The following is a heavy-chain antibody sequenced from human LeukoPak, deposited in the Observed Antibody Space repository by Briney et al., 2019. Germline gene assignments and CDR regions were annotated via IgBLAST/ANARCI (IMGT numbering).Heavy chain of an antibody. CDR1: GYTFTSYG. CDR3: ATGLQGGYDYVWEYYFDY. D-gene: IGHD3-16*01. CDR2: ISAYNGNT. V-gene: IGHV1-18*01. Sequence: ASVKVSCKASGYTFTSYGISWVRQAPGQGLEWMGWISAYNGNTNYAQKLQGRDTMTTDASTSTAYMELRSLRSEDTAVYYCATGLQGGYDYVWEYYFDYWGQGTLVTVSS. J-gene: IGHJ4*02.